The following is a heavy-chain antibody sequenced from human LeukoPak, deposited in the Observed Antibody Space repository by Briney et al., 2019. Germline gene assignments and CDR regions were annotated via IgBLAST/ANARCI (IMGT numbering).Heavy chain of an antibody. CDR3: AKLYSTYQNYYYYYYMDV. J-gene: IGHJ6*03. D-gene: IGHD6-13*01. Sequence: GGSLRLSCAASGFTFSSYAMSWVRQAPGKGLEWVSAITGSGGSTHYADSVKGQFTISRDNSKNTLYLQMNSLRADDTAVYYCAKLYSTYQNYYYYYYMDVWGKGTTVTVSS. CDR2: ITGSGGST. CDR1: GFTFSSYA. V-gene: IGHV3-23*01.